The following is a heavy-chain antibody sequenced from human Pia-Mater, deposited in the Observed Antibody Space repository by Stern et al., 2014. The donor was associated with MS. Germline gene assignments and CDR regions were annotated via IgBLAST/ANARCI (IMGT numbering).Heavy chain of an antibody. D-gene: IGHD6-13*01. CDR2: IFPAFGKP. V-gene: IGHV1-69*01. CDR3: ALSSETSDRWYSLGYDL. J-gene: IGHJ5*02. Sequence: QVQLVQSGAEVTKPGASVKVSCKASGGTFSKFPSSWVRQAPGQGLEWMGGIFPAFGKPTDAQEVRGRVPITADASTRQVSMELRSLRSDDTAVYYCALSSETSDRWYSLGYDLWGQGTLVTVSS. CDR1: GGTFSKFP.